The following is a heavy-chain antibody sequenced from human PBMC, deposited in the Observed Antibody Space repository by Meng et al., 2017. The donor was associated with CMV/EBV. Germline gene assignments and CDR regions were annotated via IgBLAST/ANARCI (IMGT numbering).Heavy chain of an antibody. CDR3: ARDLQLST. CDR1: GFTFSSYS. J-gene: IGHJ5*02. Sequence: GESLKISCAASGFTFSSYSMNWVRQAPGKGLEWVSSITSSSGTIYYADSVKGRFIIFRDNAKNSLHLQMNSLRADDTAVYYCARDLQLSTWGQGTLVTVSS. V-gene: IGHV3-48*04. D-gene: IGHD5-18*01. CDR2: ITSSSGTI.